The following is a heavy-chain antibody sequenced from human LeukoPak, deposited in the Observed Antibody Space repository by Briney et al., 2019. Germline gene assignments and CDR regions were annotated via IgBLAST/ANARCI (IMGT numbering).Heavy chain of an antibody. CDR3: ARGGYGDPRWYFDL. J-gene: IGHJ2*01. CDR2: ISSSGSTI. Sequence: GGSLRLSCAASGFTFSSYEMNWVRQAPGKGLEWVSYISSSGSTIYYADSVKGRFTISRDNAKNSLYLQMNSLRAEDTAVYYCARGGYGDPRWYFDLWGRGTLVTVSS. D-gene: IGHD4-17*01. CDR1: GFTFSSYE. V-gene: IGHV3-48*03.